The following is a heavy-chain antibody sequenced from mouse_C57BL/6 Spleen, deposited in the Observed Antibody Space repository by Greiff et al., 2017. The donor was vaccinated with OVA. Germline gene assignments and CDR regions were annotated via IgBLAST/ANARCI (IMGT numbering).Heavy chain of an antibody. D-gene: IGHD1-1*01. CDR2: IDPSDSYT. V-gene: IGHV1-50*01. CDR1: GYTFTSYW. Sequence: VQLQQPGAELVKPGASVKLSCKASGYTFTSYWMQWVKQRPGQGLEWIGEIDPSDSYTNYNQKFKGKATLTVDTSSSTAYMQLSSLTSEDSAVYYCARSYYYYGSSNYAMDYWGQGTSVTVSS. J-gene: IGHJ4*01. CDR3: ARSYYYYGSSNYAMDY.